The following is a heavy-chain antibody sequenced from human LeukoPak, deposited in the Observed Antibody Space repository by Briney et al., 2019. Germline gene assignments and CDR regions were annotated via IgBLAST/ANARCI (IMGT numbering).Heavy chain of an antibody. D-gene: IGHD1-26*01. V-gene: IGHV3-23*01. Sequence: PGGSLRLSCAASGFTFSSYAMSWVRQAPGKGLEWVSAVSGSGGTSYYADSVKGRFTISRENSKNTLHLQMNSLRAEDTAVYYCAKTTGNIAGAYFDYWGQGALVTVSS. J-gene: IGHJ4*02. CDR2: VSGSGGTS. CDR3: AKTTGNIAGAYFDY. CDR1: GFTFSSYA.